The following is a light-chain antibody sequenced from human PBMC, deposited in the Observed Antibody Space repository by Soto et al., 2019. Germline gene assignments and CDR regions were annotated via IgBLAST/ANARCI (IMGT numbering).Light chain of an antibody. CDR1: SRDIGSYNL. CDR2: EGN. J-gene: IGLJ1*01. CDR3: CSYAGFSAVV. Sequence: QSVLTQPASVSGSPGQSITISCTGTSRDIGSYNLVSWYQQHPGKAPKLMIYEGNKRPSGVSNRFSASKSGNTASLTISGLQAEDEGDYYCCSYAGFSAVVFGSGTKGTVL. V-gene: IGLV2-23*03.